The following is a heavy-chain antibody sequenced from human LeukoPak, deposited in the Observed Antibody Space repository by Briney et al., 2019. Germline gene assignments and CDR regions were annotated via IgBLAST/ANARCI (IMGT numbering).Heavy chain of an antibody. D-gene: IGHD2-2*01. CDR2: IWYDGGKK. V-gene: IGHV3-30*02. CDR1: GFTFSNYG. CDR3: ASINFGYCSRTSCYRRHRGFDP. Sequence: GGSLRLSCAASGFTFSNYGMHWVRQAPGKGLEWVAIIWYDGGKKYYADSVKGRFTVSRDNSKNTLYLQMNSLRVEDTAVYYCASINFGYCSRTSCYRRHRGFDPWGQGTLVTVSS. J-gene: IGHJ5*02.